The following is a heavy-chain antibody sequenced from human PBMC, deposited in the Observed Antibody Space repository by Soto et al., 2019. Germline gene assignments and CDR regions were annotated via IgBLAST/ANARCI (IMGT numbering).Heavy chain of an antibody. D-gene: IGHD2-15*01. CDR1: GYTFTRSG. J-gene: IGHJ6*02. CDR3: AREGVVPYYYYGMDV. CDR2: ISSYNGDT. Sequence: QVQLVQSGAEVKKPGASVKVSCKASGYTFTRSGISWVRQAPGQGPEWMGWISSYNGDTNYAQTFQGRVNITTDESTSTAYMELRSLRSDDTAVYYCAREGVVPYYYYGMDVWGQGTPVTVSS. V-gene: IGHV1-18*01.